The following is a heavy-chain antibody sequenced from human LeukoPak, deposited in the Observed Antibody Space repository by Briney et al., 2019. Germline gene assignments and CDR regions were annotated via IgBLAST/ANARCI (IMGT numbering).Heavy chain of an antibody. V-gene: IGHV5-51*01. CDR2: IYPGDSDT. D-gene: IGHD3-16*01. CDR1: GYRFTSYR. J-gene: IGHJ3*02. CDR3: ARHLTMITVPRDAFDI. Sequence: GESLKISCKASGYRFTSYRIGWVRQMPGKGLEWMGVIYPGDSDTRYSPSFQGQVTISADKSLSTAYLQWSGLKASDTAMYYCARHLTMITVPRDAFDIWGQGTMVTVSS.